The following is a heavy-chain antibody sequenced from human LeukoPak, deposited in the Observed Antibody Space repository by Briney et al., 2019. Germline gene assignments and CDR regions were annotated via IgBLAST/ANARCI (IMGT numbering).Heavy chain of an antibody. CDR2: ISSSSSYI. D-gene: IGHD6-19*01. CDR3: ARLRAVANDYYYYGMDV. V-gene: IGHV3-21*01. J-gene: IGHJ6*02. Sequence: GGSLRLSCAASGFTFSSYSMSWVSQAPGKGLEWVSSISSSSSYIYYADSVKGRFTISRDNAKNSLYLQMNSLRAEDTAVYYCARLRAVANDYYYYGMDVWGQGTTVTVSS. CDR1: GFTFSSYS.